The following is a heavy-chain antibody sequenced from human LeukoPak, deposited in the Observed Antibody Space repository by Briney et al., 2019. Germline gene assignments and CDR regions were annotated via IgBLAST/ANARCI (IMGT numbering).Heavy chain of an antibody. CDR2: ISSSSSTI. Sequence: GGSLRLSCAASGFTFSSYSMNWVRQAPGKGLEWVSYISSSSSTIYYADSVKGRFTISRDNAKNSLYLQMNSLRAEDTAVYYCARAEGAYYDFWSGYSNAFDIWGQGTMVTVSS. V-gene: IGHV3-48*01. CDR1: GFTFSSYS. CDR3: ARAEGAYYDFWSGYSNAFDI. D-gene: IGHD3-3*01. J-gene: IGHJ3*02.